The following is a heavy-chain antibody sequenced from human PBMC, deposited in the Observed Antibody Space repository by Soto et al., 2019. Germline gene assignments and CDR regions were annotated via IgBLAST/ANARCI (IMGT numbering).Heavy chain of an antibody. D-gene: IGHD6-13*01. J-gene: IGHJ4*02. V-gene: IGHV3-23*01. Sequence: PGGSLRLSCAASGFTFSSYAMSWVRQAPGKGLEWVSAISGSGGSTYYADSVKGRFTISRDNSKNTPYLQMNSLRAEDTAEYYCAKEGVSAAAGPQAFGYWGQGTLVTVPS. CDR3: AKEGVSAAAGPQAFGY. CDR2: ISGSGGST. CDR1: GFTFSSYA.